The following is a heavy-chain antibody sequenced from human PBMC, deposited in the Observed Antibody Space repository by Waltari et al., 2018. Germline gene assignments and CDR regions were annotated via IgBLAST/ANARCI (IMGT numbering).Heavy chain of an antibody. D-gene: IGHD1-26*01. CDR2: INHSGST. V-gene: IGHV4-34*01. CDR1: GGSFSGYY. CDR3: ARGNGVGGGSFDY. J-gene: IGHJ4*02. Sequence: QVQLQQWGAGLLKPSETLSLTCAVYGGSFSGYYWSWIRQPPGKGLEWIGEINHSGSTNYNPSLKSRVTISVDTSKNQFSLKLSSVTAADTAVYYCARGNGVGGGSFDYWGQGTLVTVSS.